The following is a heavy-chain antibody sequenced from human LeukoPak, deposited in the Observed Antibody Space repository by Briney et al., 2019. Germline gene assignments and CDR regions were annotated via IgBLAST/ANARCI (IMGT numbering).Heavy chain of an antibody. V-gene: IGHV3-53*01. CDR2: TYSNGRT. CDR1: GFTVSSNY. CDR3: ARVLSGRGSLYDYYYYMDV. Sequence: RWGVLRLSCAASGFTVSSNYMSWVRQAPGKGLEWVSVTYSNGRTYYADSVKGRFTISRDISKNTLYLQMNSLRAEDTAVYYCARVLSGRGSLYDYYYYMDVWGKGTTVTISS. D-gene: IGHD3-10*01. J-gene: IGHJ6*03.